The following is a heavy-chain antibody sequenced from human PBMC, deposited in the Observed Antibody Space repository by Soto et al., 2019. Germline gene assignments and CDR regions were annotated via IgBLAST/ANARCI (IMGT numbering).Heavy chain of an antibody. D-gene: IGHD3-3*01. CDR1: GGSISSSSYY. V-gene: IGHV4-39*01. Sequence: SETLSLTCTVSGGSISSSSYYWGWIRQPPGKGLEWIGSIYYSGSTYYNPSLKSRVTISVDTSKNQFSLKLSSVTAADTAVYYCARTGPVLELHYFDYWGQGTLVTVSS. CDR2: IYYSGST. CDR3: ARTGPVLELHYFDY. J-gene: IGHJ4*02.